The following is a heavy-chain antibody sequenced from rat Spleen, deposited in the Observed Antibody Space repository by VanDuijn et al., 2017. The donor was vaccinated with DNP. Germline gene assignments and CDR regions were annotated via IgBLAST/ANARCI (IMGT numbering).Heavy chain of an antibody. J-gene: IGHJ1*01. D-gene: IGHD1-2*01. CDR3: ARGSSSIYWYFDF. CDR2: ISPSGGNI. CDR1: EFTFSRSD. V-gene: IGHV5-25*01. Sequence: EVQLVESGGGLVQPGGSLKLSCAASEFTFSRSDVAWVRQAPARGLAWVASISPSGGNIYYRDSVRGRFTISRDDAKSSLYLQMNSLKSEDTATYYCARGSSSIYWYFDFWGPGTMVTVSS.